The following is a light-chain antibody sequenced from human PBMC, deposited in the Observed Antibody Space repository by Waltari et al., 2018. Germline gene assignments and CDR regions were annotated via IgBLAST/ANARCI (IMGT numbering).Light chain of an antibody. Sequence: ETVLTQSPATLSLSPGERATLSCRASQSVDNYLAWYQPKPGQAPRLLIYDASNRATGIAARFSGSGSGTDFTLTISSLEPEDFAVYYCQQRKIWPPLTFGGGTKVE. CDR3: QQRKIWPPLT. V-gene: IGKV3-11*01. CDR1: QSVDNY. CDR2: DAS. J-gene: IGKJ4*01.